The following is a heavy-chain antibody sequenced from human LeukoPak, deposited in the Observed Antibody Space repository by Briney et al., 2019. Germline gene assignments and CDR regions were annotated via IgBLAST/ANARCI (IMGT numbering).Heavy chain of an antibody. D-gene: IGHD3-3*01. CDR3: ASQFLEWLPFDY. Sequence: QPGGSLRLSCAASGFTFSSYEMNWVRLAPGKGLEWVSYISSSGSTIYYADSVKGRFTISRDNAKNSLYLQMNSLRAEDTAVYYCASQFLEWLPFDYWGQGTLVTVSS. J-gene: IGHJ4*02. CDR1: GFTFSSYE. CDR2: ISSSGSTI. V-gene: IGHV3-48*03.